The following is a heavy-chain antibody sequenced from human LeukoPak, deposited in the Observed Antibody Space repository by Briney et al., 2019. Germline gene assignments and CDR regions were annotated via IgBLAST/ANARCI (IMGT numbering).Heavy chain of an antibody. D-gene: IGHD3-10*01. J-gene: IGHJ6*03. CDR3: ARLTKNDSGSFRFGKKKRGYMDV. CDR1: GGSISNSGYY. Sequence: PSETLSLTCTVSGGSISNSGYYWGWIRQPPGKGLEWIGSVYYSGKTNYNPSLKNRVTISVDTSKNQFSLKLRSVTAADTAVYYCARLTKNDSGSFRFGKKKRGYMDVWGKGTTVTISS. CDR2: VYYSGKT. V-gene: IGHV4-39*01.